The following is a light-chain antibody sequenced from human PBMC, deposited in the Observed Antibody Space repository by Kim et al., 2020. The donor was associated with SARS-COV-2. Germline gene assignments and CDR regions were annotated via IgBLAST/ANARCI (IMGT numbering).Light chain of an antibody. V-gene: IGKV1-5*01. CDR1: QSISRW. CDR3: QQYNSFSPT. Sequence: DIQMTQSPSTLSASVGDRVTITCRASQSISRWLAWHQQKPGKAPKLLIYDAYTLESGVPSRFSGSGSGTEFTLTISSLQPDDFATYYCQQYNSFSPTFGGGTKVDIK. CDR2: DAY. J-gene: IGKJ4*01.